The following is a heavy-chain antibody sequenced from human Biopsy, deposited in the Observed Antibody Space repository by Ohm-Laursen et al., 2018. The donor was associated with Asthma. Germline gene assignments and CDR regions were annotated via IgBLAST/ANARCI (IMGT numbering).Heavy chain of an antibody. Sequence: SVKVSCNASGGTFRAYAFNWVRQAPGQGLEWMGGIIPMYGVPKVAQKFQGRVTITADESTSTAYVEMSSLRSEDMAVYYCARVDAIMISGDFYFYSGFDLWGQGTTVRVSS. D-gene: IGHD3-16*01. CDR1: GGTFRAYA. CDR3: ARVDAIMISGDFYFYSGFDL. V-gene: IGHV1-69*13. CDR2: IIPMYGVP. J-gene: IGHJ6*02.